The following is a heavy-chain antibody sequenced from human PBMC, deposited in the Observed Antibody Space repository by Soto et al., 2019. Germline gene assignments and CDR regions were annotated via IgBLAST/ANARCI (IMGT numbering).Heavy chain of an antibody. D-gene: IGHD3-22*01. V-gene: IGHV4-59*01. CDR3: ARGYYNTIGCFYSPPFQF. Sequence: QVQLQESGPGLVKPSETLSLTCTVSGSSISRYYWNWIRQSPGKGLEWIGYLSDTGTTSYNPSLKSRLTISGDSSKNQFSLRLSSVTAADTAVYYCARGYYNTIGCFYSPPFQFWGQGSLVTVSS. CDR1: GSSISRYY. J-gene: IGHJ1*01. CDR2: LSDTGTT.